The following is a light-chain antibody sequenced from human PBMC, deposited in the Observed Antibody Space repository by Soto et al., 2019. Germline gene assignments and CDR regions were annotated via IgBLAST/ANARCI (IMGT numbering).Light chain of an antibody. V-gene: IGKV3-20*01. Sequence: EIVLTQSPGTLSLSPGERATLSCRVSQSVNSRYLAWYQQKPGQAPRLVIYGASSRAIGIPDRFSGSESGTDFTLTIRRLEPEDFAVYYCQHFGGSPPITFGQGTRLEIK. J-gene: IGKJ5*01. CDR1: QSVNSRY. CDR3: QHFGGSPPIT. CDR2: GAS.